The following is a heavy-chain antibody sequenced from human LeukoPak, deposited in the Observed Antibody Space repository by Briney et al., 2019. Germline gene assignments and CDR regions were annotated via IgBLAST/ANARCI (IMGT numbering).Heavy chain of an antibody. D-gene: IGHD2-15*01. J-gene: IGHJ3*02. Sequence: ASVKVSRKVSGYILTELSMHWVRQPPGKGLEWMGGFDPEDGETIYDQRCEGRVTMTDDTSTDTAYMELSSLRSEDTAVYYCATVNGYCSGGSCYSRAFDIWGQGTMVTVSS. CDR1: GYILTELS. CDR3: ATVNGYCSGGSCYSRAFDI. CDR2: FDPEDGET. V-gene: IGHV1-24*01.